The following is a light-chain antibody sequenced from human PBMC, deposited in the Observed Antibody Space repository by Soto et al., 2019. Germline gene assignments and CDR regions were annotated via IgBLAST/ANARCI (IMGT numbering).Light chain of an antibody. Sequence: QSALTQPRSVSGSPGQSVTISCTGTSSDVGGYNYVSWYQQLPGKAPKLMIYDVSDRPSGVSNRFSGSKSGNTASLTISGLQAEDEADYYCSSYTSSSLYVFGTGTKVT. CDR2: DVS. J-gene: IGLJ1*01. CDR3: SSYTSSSLYV. V-gene: IGLV2-14*01. CDR1: SSDVGGYNY.